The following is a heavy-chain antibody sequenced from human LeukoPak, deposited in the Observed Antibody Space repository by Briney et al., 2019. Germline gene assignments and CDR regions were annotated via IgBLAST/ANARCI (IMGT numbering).Heavy chain of an antibody. J-gene: IGHJ6*03. CDR3: ARENRSYYGSGSSNYYYYYMDV. Sequence: PGGSLRLSCAASGFTFSSYSMNWVRQAPGKGLEWVSSISSSSSYIYYADSVKGRFTISRDNAKDSLYLQTNSLRAEDTAVYYCARENRSYYGSGSSNYYYYYMDVWGKGTTVTISS. D-gene: IGHD3-10*01. CDR1: GFTFSSYS. CDR2: ISSSSSYI. V-gene: IGHV3-21*04.